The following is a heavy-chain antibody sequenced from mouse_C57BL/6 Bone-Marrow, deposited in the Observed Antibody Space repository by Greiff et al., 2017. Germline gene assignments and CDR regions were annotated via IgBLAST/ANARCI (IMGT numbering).Heavy chain of an antibody. J-gene: IGHJ2*01. V-gene: IGHV1-4*01. CDR3: ASYSGY. CDR1: GYTFTSYT. CDR2: INPSSGYT. Sequence: VQGVESGAELARPGASVKMSCKASGYTFTSYTMHWVKQRPGQGLEWIGYINPSSGYTKYNQKFKDKATLTADKSSSTAYMQLSSLTSEDSAVYYCASYSGYWGQGTTLTVSS. D-gene: IGHD2-12*01.